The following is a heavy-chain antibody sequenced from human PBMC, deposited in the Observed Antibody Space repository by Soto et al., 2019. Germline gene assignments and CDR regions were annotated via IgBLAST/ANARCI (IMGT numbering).Heavy chain of an antibody. J-gene: IGHJ5*01. CDR3: ARWVGGSMFDNSGKYDS. V-gene: IGHV3-30*03. CDR1: GFTFSSNG. Sequence: VQLVESGGGVVQPGRSLRLTCAASGFTFSSNGMHWVRQAPGKGLEWVALIAYDGSKTYYGDSVRGRFTISRDNSENTLFLQTNSLRAEDTAVYYCARWVGGSMFDNSGKYDSWGQGTLVTVSS. CDR2: IAYDGSKT. D-gene: IGHD3-22*01.